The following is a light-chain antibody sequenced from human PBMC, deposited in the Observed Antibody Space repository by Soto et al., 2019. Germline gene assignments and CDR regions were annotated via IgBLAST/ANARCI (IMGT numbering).Light chain of an antibody. J-gene: IGKJ1*01. CDR1: QTVYNGF. CDR3: QQYVSSPRT. Sequence: ENVLTQSPGTLSLSPGERATLSCRASQTVYNGFLAWYQQKPGQAPRLLIYGASSRATGIPDRFSGSGSDTDFTLTISSLEPEDFAVYYCQQYVSSPRTFGQGTKVEI. CDR2: GAS. V-gene: IGKV3-20*01.